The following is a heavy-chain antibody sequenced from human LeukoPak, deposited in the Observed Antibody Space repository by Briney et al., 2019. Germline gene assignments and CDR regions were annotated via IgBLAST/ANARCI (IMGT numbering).Heavy chain of an antibody. V-gene: IGHV3-30*03. CDR1: GLTFSSYG. CDR2: ISYDGSNK. D-gene: IGHD1-26*01. J-gene: IGHJ4*02. Sequence: GGSLRLSCAASGLTFSSYGMHWVRQAPGKGLEWVAIISYDGSNKYYADSVKGRFTISRDNSKNTLYLQMNSLRAEDTAVYYCAISISGSWGNFDYWGQGTLVTVSS. CDR3: AISISGSWGNFDY.